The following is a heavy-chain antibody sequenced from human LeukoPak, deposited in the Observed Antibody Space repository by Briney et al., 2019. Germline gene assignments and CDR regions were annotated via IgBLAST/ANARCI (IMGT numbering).Heavy chain of an antibody. CDR3: AREGKWELLPLDP. V-gene: IGHV4-39*07. CDR1: GGSISSSTYY. Sequence: SETLSLTCTVSGGSISSSTYYWGWIRQPPGKGLEWIGNIYYNGNTNYNPSLTSRVSISVDTSKNQFSLKLTSVTAADTAVYYCAREGKWELLPLDPWGQGTLVTVSS. J-gene: IGHJ5*02. CDR2: IYYNGNT. D-gene: IGHD1-26*01.